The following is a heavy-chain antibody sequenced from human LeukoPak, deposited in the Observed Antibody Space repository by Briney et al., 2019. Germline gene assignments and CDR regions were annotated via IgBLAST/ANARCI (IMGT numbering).Heavy chain of an antibody. CDR3: ARHVPRGRSDFDC. CDR1: GGSFSGYY. CDR2: INHSGST. Sequence: SETLSLTCAVYGGSFSGYYWSWIRQPPGKGLEWIGEINHSGSTNYNPSLKSRVTISVDTSKNQFSLKLSSVTAADTAVYYCARHVPRGRSDFDCWGQGALVTVSS. J-gene: IGHJ4*02. V-gene: IGHV4-34*01. D-gene: IGHD5-12*01.